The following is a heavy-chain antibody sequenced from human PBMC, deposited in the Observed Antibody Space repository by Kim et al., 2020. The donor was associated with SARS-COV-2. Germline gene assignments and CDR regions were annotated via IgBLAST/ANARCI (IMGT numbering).Heavy chain of an antibody. D-gene: IGHD3-16*01. J-gene: IGHJ4*02. CDR3: ARSAGPYDYYFDY. Sequence: RDSPSFQGQFTISADKSTTTAYLQWSSLKASDTAMYYCARSAGPYDYYFDYWGQGTLVTVSS. V-gene: IGHV5-51*01.